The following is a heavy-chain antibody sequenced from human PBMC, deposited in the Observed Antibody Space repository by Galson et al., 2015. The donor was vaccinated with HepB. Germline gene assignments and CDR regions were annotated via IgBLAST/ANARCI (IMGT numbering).Heavy chain of an antibody. CDR3: ASPGYSSGHWRFDI. D-gene: IGHD6-19*01. Sequence: SVKVSCKASGGTFSSYAISWVRQAPGQGLEWMGGIIPIFGTANYAQKFQGRVTITADESTSTAYMELSSLRSEDTAVYYWASPGYSSGHWRFDIWGQGTMVTVSS. J-gene: IGHJ3*02. CDR1: GGTFSSYA. V-gene: IGHV1-69*13. CDR2: IIPIFGTA.